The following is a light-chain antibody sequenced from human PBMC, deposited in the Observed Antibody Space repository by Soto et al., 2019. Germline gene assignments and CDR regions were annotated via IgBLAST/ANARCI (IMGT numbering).Light chain of an antibody. CDR3: CSYAGSYTFV. CDR2: DVT. CDR1: SRDVGDYKY. J-gene: IGLJ1*01. V-gene: IGLV2-11*01. Sequence: QSALTQPRSVSGSPGQSVTISCTGTSRDVGDYKYVSWYQQHPGKAPKLMIYDVTKRPSGVPDRFSGSKSGNTASLTISGLQAEDEADYYCCSYAGSYTFVFGTGTKLTVL.